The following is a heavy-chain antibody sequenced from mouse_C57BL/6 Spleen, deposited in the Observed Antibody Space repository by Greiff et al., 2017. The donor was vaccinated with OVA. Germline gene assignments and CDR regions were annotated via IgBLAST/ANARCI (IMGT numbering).Heavy chain of an antibody. CDR3: VSSDDPLGGRSPFAY. CDR2: IRRKSNNYAT. J-gene: IGHJ3*01. Sequence: EVQRVESGGGLVQPKGSLKLSCAASGFSFNTYAMNWVRQAPGKGLEWVARIRRKSNNYATYYADSVKDRFTISRDDSESMLYLQMNNLKTEDTAMYCCVSSDDPLGGRSPFAYWGQGTLVTVSA. D-gene: IGHD1-1*01. V-gene: IGHV10-1*01. CDR1: GFSFNTYA.